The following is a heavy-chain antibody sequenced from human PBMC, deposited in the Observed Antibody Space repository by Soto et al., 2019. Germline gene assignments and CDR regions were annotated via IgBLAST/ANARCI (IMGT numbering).Heavy chain of an antibody. Sequence: GPSVKVSCKASGYTFTGYYMHWVRQAPGQGLEWMGWINPNSGGTNYAQKFQGWVTMTRDTSISTAYMELSRLRSDDTAVYYCARDNTVNYGMDVWGQGTTVTVSS. J-gene: IGHJ6*02. CDR2: INPNSGGT. CDR3: ARDNTVNYGMDV. CDR1: GYTFTGYY. D-gene: IGHD4-17*01. V-gene: IGHV1-2*04.